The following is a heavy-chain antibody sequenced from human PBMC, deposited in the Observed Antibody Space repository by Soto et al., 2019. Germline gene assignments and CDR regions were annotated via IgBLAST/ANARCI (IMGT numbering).Heavy chain of an antibody. Sequence: QVQLQQWGAGLLKPSETLSLTCAVYGGSFSGYYWSWIRQPPGKGLEWIGEINHSGSTNYNPSLKSRVTISVDTSKNQFSLKLSSVTAADTAVYYCARYSYGGAHFDYWGQGTLVTVSS. V-gene: IGHV4-34*01. D-gene: IGHD5-18*01. CDR3: ARYSYGGAHFDY. CDR2: INHSGST. J-gene: IGHJ4*02. CDR1: GGSFSGYY.